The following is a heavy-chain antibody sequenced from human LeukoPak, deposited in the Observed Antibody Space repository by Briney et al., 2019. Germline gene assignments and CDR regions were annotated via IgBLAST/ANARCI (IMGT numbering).Heavy chain of an antibody. V-gene: IGHV3-21*01. J-gene: IGHJ4*02. CDR2: ISSSSSYI. Sequence: GGSLRLSCAASGFTFSSYSMNWVRQAPGKGLEWVSSISSSSSYIYYADSVKGRFTISRDNAKNSLYLQMNSLRAEDTAVYYCARALNVSSGWYIGYWGQGTLVTVSS. CDR1: GFTFSSYS. D-gene: IGHD6-19*01. CDR3: ARALNVSSGWYIGY.